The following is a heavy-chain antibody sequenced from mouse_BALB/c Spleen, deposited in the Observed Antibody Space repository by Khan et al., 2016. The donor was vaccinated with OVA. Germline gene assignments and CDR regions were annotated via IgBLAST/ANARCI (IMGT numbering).Heavy chain of an antibody. CDR2: IWGDGST. V-gene: IGHV2-6-7*01. D-gene: IGHD2-10*01. Sequence: VQLVESGPGLVAPSQRLSITCTVSGFSLTGYGVNWVRQPPGKGLEWLGMIWGDGSTDYNSVLKSRLSISKDNSKSQVFFKMNSLQTDDTARYYCARAYYGNYREAMDYWGQGTSVTVSS. CDR3: ARAYYGNYREAMDY. J-gene: IGHJ4*01. CDR1: GFSLTGYG.